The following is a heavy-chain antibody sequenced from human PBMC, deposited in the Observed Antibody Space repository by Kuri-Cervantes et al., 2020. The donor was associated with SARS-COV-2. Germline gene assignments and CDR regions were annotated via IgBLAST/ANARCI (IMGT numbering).Heavy chain of an antibody. D-gene: IGHD3-22*01. J-gene: IGHJ6*02. CDR3: ARETYYYDSSGYYYLYDMDV. V-gene: IGHV4-59*11. CDR2: IYYSGST. CDR1: GGSLSGHY. Sequence: SETLSLTCAVYGGSLSGHYWSWIRQPPGKGLEWIGYIYYSGSTNYNSSLKSRVIISVDTSKNQFSLKLSSVTAADTAVYYCARETYYYDSSGYYYLYDMDVWGQGTTVTVSS.